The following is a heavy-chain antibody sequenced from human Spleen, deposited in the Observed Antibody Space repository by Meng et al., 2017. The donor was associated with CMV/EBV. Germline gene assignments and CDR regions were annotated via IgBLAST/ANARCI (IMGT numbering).Heavy chain of an antibody. CDR2: ISSSSSYI. CDR3: ARDAFTPTWIQPGPRGGYFDY. D-gene: IGHD5-18*01. J-gene: IGHJ4*02. Sequence: EVQLVESGGXLVKPGXSLRLSCAASGFTFSSYSMNWVRQAPGKGLEWVSSISSSSSYIYYADSVKGRFTISRDNAKNSLYLQMNSLRAEDTAVYYCARDAFTPTWIQPGPRGGYFDYWGQGTLVTPSPQ. V-gene: IGHV3-21*01. CDR1: GFTFSSYS.